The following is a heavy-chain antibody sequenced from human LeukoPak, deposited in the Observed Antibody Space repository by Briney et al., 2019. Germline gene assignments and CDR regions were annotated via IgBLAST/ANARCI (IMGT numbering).Heavy chain of an antibody. Sequence: ASVKVSCKASGYTFTGYDINWLRQSTGQGLEWMGWMNPNSGNTGYAQKFQGRVTMTRNTSISTAYMELSSLRSEDTAVYYCAREPGIAAAVSDYWGQGTLVTVSS. CDR1: GYTFTGYD. J-gene: IGHJ4*02. V-gene: IGHV1-8*01. D-gene: IGHD6-13*01. CDR3: AREPGIAAAVSDY. CDR2: MNPNSGNT.